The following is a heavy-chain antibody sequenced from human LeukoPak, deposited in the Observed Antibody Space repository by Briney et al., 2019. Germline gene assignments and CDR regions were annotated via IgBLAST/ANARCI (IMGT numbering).Heavy chain of an antibody. CDR1: GLILRSYA. CDR3: AKDPSESYNYGYFDY. V-gene: IGHV3-23*01. J-gene: IGHJ4*02. Sequence: GGSLRLSCAASGLILRSYAMSWVRQAPGKGLEWVSAISGSGGSTYYAVSVKGRFNISRDNAKNTVYLQMNSLRVEDTAVYFCAKDPSESYNYGYFDYWGQGTLVTVSS. D-gene: IGHD3-10*01. CDR2: ISGSGGST.